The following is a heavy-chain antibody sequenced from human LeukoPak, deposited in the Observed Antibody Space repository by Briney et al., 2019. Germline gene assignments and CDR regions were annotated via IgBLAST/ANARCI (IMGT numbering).Heavy chain of an antibody. CDR3: ARGYCSSTSCYYYYMDV. CDR1: GGTFSSYA. V-gene: IGHV1-69*05. D-gene: IGHD2-2*01. CDR2: IIPIFSTA. Sequence: LVASVKVSCKASGGTFSSYAISWVRQAPGQGLEWMGGIIPIFSTANYAQKFQGRVTITTDESTSTAYMELSSLRSEDTAVYYCARGYCSSTSCYYYYMDVWGKGTTVTVSS. J-gene: IGHJ6*03.